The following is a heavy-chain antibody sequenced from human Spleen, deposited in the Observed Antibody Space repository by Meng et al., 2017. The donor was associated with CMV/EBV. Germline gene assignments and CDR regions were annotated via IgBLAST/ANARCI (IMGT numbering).Heavy chain of an antibody. V-gene: IGHV3-23*01. CDR1: GFTFRSYD. J-gene: IGHJ6*02. CDR2: ISTGGET. Sequence: GESLKISCAASGFTFRSYDINWVRQAPGKGLNRVSGISTGGETYYADSVKGRFTISRDNSKNTLYLQMNSLRAEDTAVYYCAKDGDYSTPYYYYGMDVWGQGTTVTVSS. CDR3: AKDGDYSTPYYYYGMDV. D-gene: IGHD6-13*01.